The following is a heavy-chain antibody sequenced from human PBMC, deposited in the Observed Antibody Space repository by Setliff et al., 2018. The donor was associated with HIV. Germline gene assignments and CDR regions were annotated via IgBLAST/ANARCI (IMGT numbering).Heavy chain of an antibody. CDR2: IILLFGTP. V-gene: IGHV1-69*13. CDR1: GGTFGSYA. CDR3: ARDLYYYDSSGYYPGNYYGMDV. D-gene: IGHD3-22*01. Sequence: GASVKVSCKASGGTFGSYAISWVRQAPGQGLEWMGGIILLFGTPNYAQKFQGRVTITADESTSTAYMELSSLRSEDTAVYYCARDLYYYDSSGYYPGNYYGMDVWGQGTTVTV. J-gene: IGHJ6*02.